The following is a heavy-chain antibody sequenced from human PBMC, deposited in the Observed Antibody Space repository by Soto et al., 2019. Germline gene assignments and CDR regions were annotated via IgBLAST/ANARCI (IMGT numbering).Heavy chain of an antibody. D-gene: IGHD4-17*01. Sequence: GGSLRLSCAASGFTFSSYGMHWVRQAPGKGLEWVAVIWYDGSNKYYADSVKGRFTISRDNSKNTLYLQMNSLRAEDTAVYYCARDQTTVAYYFDYWGQGTLVTVSS. CDR1: GFTFSSYG. J-gene: IGHJ4*02. CDR3: ARDQTTVAYYFDY. CDR2: IWYDGSNK. V-gene: IGHV3-33*01.